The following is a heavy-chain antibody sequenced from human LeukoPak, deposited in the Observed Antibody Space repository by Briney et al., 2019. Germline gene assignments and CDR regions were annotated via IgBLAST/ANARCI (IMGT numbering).Heavy chain of an antibody. CDR1: GYTFTSYY. Sequence: ASVKVSCKASGYTFTSYYMHWVRQAPGQGLEWMGIINPSGGSTSYAQKFQGRVTMTRDMSTSTVYMELSSLRSEDTAVYYCARGFNYYDSSGYSYYYYMDVWGKGTTVTVSS. J-gene: IGHJ6*03. D-gene: IGHD3-22*01. CDR3: ARGFNYYDSSGYSYYYYMDV. V-gene: IGHV1-46*01. CDR2: INPSGGST.